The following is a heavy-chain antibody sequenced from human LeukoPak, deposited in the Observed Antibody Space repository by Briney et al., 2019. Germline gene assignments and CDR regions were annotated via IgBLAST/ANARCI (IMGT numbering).Heavy chain of an antibody. V-gene: IGHV3-21*01. Sequence: PGGSLRLSCAASGFTFNTYSMNWVRQAPGKGLEWVSSISNSGDYIYYADSVKGRFTISRDNAKNSLYLQMNSLRAEDTAVYYCAKDQDIVVVPAAKDYWGQGTLVTVSS. CDR3: AKDQDIVVVPAAKDY. CDR1: GFTFNTYS. CDR2: ISNSGDYI. D-gene: IGHD2-2*01. J-gene: IGHJ4*02.